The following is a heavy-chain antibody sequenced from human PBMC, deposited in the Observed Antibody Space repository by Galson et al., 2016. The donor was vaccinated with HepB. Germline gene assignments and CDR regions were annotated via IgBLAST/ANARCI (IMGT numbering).Heavy chain of an antibody. CDR3: ASYFVQSWVGSDAFDT. V-gene: IGHV4-38-2*01. D-gene: IGHD3-10*01. CDR2: IYHSGST. CDR1: GYSISSGHY. Sequence: SETLSLTCVVSGYSISSGHYWGWIRQPPGKGLEWIGSIYHSGSTYYNPSLKSRVTMSVDESKNLFSLKLMSVTAADTAVYYCASYFVQSWVGSDAFDTWGQGTLVTVSS. J-gene: IGHJ3*02.